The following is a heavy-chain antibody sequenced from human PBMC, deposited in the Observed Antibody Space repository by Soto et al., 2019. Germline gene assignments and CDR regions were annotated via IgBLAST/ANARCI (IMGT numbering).Heavy chain of an antibody. CDR2: IWYDGSNK. CDR3: ARGGLDTAMVTGYWYFDL. Sequence: QVQLVESGGGVVQPGRSLRLSCAASGFTFSSYGMHWVRQAPGKGLEWVAVIWYDGSNKYYADSVKGRFTISRDNSKNTLYLQMNSLRAEDAAVYYCARGGLDTAMVTGYWYFDLWGRGTLVTVSS. D-gene: IGHD5-18*01. J-gene: IGHJ2*01. V-gene: IGHV3-33*01. CDR1: GFTFSSYG.